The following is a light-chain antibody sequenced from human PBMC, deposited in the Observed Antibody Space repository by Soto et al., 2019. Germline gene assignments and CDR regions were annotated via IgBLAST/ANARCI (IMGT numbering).Light chain of an antibody. CDR2: GAS. Sequence: EIVMTQSPATLSVSPGERATLSCRASQSVNSNLAWYQQKPGQAPRLLIYGASTRATGIPARFSGSGSGTEFTLTISSLQSEDFAVYYCQQYNNWPLWKCGQGPKVDIK. CDR1: QSVNSN. J-gene: IGKJ1*01. V-gene: IGKV3-15*01. CDR3: QQYNNWPLWK.